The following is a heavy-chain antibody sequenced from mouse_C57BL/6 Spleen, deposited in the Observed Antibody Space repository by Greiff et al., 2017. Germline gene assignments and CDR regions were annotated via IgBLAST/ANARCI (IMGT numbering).Heavy chain of an antibody. V-gene: IGHV3-8*01. CDR1: GYSITSDY. CDR2: ISYSGST. J-gene: IGHJ1*03. CDR3: AKSRLLRYFDV. D-gene: IGHD2-10*01. Sequence: EVQLVESGPGLAKPSQTLSLTCSVTGYSITSDYWNWIRQFPGNKLEYMGYISYSGSTYYNPSLKSRISITRDTSKNQYYLQLNSVTTEDTATYYCAKSRLLRYFDVWGTGTTVTVSS.